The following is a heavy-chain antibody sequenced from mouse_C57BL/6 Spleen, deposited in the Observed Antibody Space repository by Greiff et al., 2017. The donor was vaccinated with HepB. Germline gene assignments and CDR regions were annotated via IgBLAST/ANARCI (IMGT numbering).Heavy chain of an antibody. CDR1: GYAFSSSW. V-gene: IGHV1-82*01. J-gene: IGHJ3*01. CDR3: AGYDAPWFAY. CDR2: IYPGDGDT. D-gene: IGHD2-3*01. Sequence: VQLQQSGPELVKPGASVKISCKASGYAFSSSWMNWVKQRPGKGLEWIGRIYPGDGDTNYNGKFKGKATLTADKSSSTAYMQLSSLTSEDSAVYFCAGYDAPWFAYWGQGTLVTVSA.